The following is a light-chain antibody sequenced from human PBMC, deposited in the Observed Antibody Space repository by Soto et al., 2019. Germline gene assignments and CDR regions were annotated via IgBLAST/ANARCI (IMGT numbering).Light chain of an antibody. CDR1: SSDVGGYNY. CDR3: SSYTSSSTRV. CDR2: EVS. Sequence: QSALTQPASVSGYPGQSITISCTGTSSDVGGYNYVSWYQQYLGKAPKLMIYEVSNRPSGVSNRFSGSKSGNTASLTISGLQAEDEADYYCSSYTSSSTRVFGGGTKLTVL. V-gene: IGLV2-14*01. J-gene: IGLJ3*02.